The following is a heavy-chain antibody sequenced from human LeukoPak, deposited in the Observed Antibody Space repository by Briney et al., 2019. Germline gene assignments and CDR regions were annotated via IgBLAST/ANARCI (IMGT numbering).Heavy chain of an antibody. D-gene: IGHD4-23*01. CDR1: GFSFSGHW. J-gene: IGHJ4*02. V-gene: IGHV3-74*01. Sequence: PGGSLRLSCTASGFSFSGHWMHWARQGPGKGLVWVARIKGDGSSVIYADSVKGRFTVSRDNAENTLYLHMNSLRAEDTAMYHCTRVRGDYGGTSDFWGQGTLVTVSS. CDR3: TRVRGDYGGTSDF. CDR2: IKGDGSSV.